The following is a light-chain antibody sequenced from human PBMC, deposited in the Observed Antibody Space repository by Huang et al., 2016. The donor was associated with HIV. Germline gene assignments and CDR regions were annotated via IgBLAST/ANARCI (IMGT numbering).Light chain of an antibody. CDR2: LGS. Sequence: DIVMTQSPRSLHVASGEPASISCRSSQSLLHRNEYNYLDWYVQKPGQSPQRLIYLGSVRAPGVPGRFSGSGSGTDFTLKISRVETEDVGIYYCVQGLHTPTFGGGTKVEI. V-gene: IGKV2-28*01. CDR3: VQGLHTPT. CDR1: QSLLHRNEYNY. J-gene: IGKJ4*01.